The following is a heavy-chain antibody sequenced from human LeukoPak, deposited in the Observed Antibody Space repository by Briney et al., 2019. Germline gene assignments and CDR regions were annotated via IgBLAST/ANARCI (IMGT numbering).Heavy chain of an antibody. CDR1: GLTFSDHY. CDR3: ARVYGAYGLAAFDM. Sequence: GGSLRLSCAASGLTFSDHYMDWVRQAPGKGLEWVGRNRNKADGYTTDYAASVKGRFTISRDDSKNSLNLQMDSLKTEDTAVYYCARVYGAYGLAAFDMWGQGTMVTVSS. CDR2: NRNKADGYTT. J-gene: IGHJ3*02. V-gene: IGHV3-72*01. D-gene: IGHD4-17*01.